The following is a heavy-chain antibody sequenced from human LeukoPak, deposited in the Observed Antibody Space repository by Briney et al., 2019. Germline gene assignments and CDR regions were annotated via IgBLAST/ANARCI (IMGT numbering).Heavy chain of an antibody. J-gene: IGHJ4*02. CDR2: IYYSGST. Sequence: SETLSLTCSVSGGSISGYFWSWIRQPPGKGLEWIGYIYYSGSTNYNPSLKSRVTISVDTSKNQFSLKLSSVTAADTAVYYCAREGGYSYAKFFDYWGQGTLVTVSS. V-gene: IGHV4-59*01. CDR3: AREGGYSYAKFFDY. D-gene: IGHD5-18*01. CDR1: GGSISGYF.